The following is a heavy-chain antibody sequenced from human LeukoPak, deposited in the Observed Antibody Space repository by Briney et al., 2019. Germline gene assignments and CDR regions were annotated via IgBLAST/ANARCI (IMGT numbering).Heavy chain of an antibody. D-gene: IGHD6-13*01. V-gene: IGHV1-69*05. CDR2: IIPISGTA. J-gene: IGHJ4*02. Sequence: SVKVSCKASGGTFSSYAISWVRQAPGQGLEWMGGIIPISGTANYAQKFQGRVTIATDESTSTAYMELSSLRSEDTAVYYCASRNSSSIDYWGQGTLVTVSS. CDR3: ASRNSSSIDY. CDR1: GGTFSSYA.